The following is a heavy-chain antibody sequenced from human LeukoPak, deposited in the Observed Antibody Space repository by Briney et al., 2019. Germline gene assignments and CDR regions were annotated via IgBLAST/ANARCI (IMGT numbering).Heavy chain of an antibody. J-gene: IGHJ4*02. CDR3: ARGVEREEYYFDY. CDR1: GGSINYYY. Sequence: PSETLSLTCTVSGGSINYYYWSWIRQPPGKGLEWIGYIHYSGSTNFNPSLTSRVTISVDTSKNQFSLKLNSVTAADTAVYYCARGVEREEYYFDYWGQGTLVTVSS. CDR2: IHYSGST. V-gene: IGHV4-59*12. D-gene: IGHD1-1*01.